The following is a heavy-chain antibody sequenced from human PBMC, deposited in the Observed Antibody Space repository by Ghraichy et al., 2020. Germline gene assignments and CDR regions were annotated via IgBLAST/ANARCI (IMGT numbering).Heavy chain of an antibody. V-gene: IGHV3-21*01. Sequence: GESLNISCAASGFTFSSYSMNWVRQAPGKGLEWVSSISSSSSYIYYADSVKGRFTISRDNAKNSLYLQMNSLRAEDTAVYYCARDGGGTYGESNPGGTYYYGMDVWGQGTTVTVSS. CDR3: ARDGGGTYGESNPGGTYYYGMDV. CDR2: ISSSSSYI. J-gene: IGHJ6*02. D-gene: IGHD4-17*01. CDR1: GFTFSSYS.